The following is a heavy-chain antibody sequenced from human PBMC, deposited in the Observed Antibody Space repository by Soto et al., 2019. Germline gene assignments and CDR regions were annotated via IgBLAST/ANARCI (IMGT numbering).Heavy chain of an antibody. Sequence: PGASLKISCQGSGYSFTSYWISWVRQMPGKGLEWMGRIDPSDSYTNYSPSFQGHVTISADKSISTAYLQWSSLKASDTAMYYCASTVVDWNDRGYYYGMDVWGQGTTVTVSS. CDR3: ASTVVDWNDRGYYYGMDV. CDR2: IDPSDSYT. J-gene: IGHJ6*02. CDR1: GYSFTSYW. D-gene: IGHD1-1*01. V-gene: IGHV5-10-1*01.